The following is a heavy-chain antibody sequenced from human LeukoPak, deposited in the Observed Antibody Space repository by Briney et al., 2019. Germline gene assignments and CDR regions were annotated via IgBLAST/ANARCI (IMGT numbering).Heavy chain of an antibody. CDR2: INSGGTPI. V-gene: IGHV3-48*03. D-gene: IGHD3-10*01. J-gene: IGHJ5*02. CDR1: GFIFSNYE. Sequence: GGSLRLSCAASGFIFSNYEMNWVRQAPGKGLEWISYINSGGTPIYYADSVKGRFTMSRDNAKNSLYLQMNSLRAEDTAVYYCARDGRSYYASETYGVDPWGQGTLISVSS. CDR3: ARDGRSYYASETYGVDP.